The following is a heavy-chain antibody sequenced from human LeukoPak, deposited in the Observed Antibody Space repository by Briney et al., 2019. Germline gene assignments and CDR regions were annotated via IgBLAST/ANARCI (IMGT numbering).Heavy chain of an antibody. J-gene: IGHJ4*02. CDR2: ITSGSSTI. V-gene: IGHV3-48*01. CDR3: ARVKRYKYDSSGYFVGFFDS. D-gene: IGHD3-22*01. CDR1: GFTFSTYS. Sequence: GGSLRLSCAASGFTFSTYSMNWVRQAPGKGLEWLSYITSGSSTIYYADSVKGRFTISRDGAKNSLDLQMNTLRAGDTAVYHCARVKRYKYDSSGYFVGFFDSWGQGTLVSVSS.